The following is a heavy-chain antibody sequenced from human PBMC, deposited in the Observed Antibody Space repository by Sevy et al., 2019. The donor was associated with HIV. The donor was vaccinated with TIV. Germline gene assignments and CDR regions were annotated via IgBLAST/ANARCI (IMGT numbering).Heavy chain of an antibody. Sequence: ASVKVSCKVSGYTLTELSMHWVRQAPGKGLEWMGGFDPEDGEAIYAQKFQGRVTMTEDTSTDTAYMELSSLRSEDTAVYYCATVSDFWSGYYPPGMDVWGQGTTVTVSS. D-gene: IGHD3-3*01. J-gene: IGHJ6*02. V-gene: IGHV1-24*01. CDR2: FDPEDGEA. CDR3: ATVSDFWSGYYPPGMDV. CDR1: GYTLTELS.